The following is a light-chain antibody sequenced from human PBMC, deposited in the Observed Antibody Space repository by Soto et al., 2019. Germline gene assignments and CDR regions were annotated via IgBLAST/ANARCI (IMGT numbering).Light chain of an antibody. Sequence: IRIKQSPKTLAASVGDRVSITCRSSQNIDSYLNWYQQKPVKAPKLLIYAASSLQSGVPSRFSGSGSGTNFTLTISCPQPADFATYFCPHRSSSPRTFRQGTKVDIK. V-gene: IGKV1-39*01. J-gene: IGKJ1*01. CDR1: QNIDSY. CDR3: PHRSSSPRT. CDR2: AAS.